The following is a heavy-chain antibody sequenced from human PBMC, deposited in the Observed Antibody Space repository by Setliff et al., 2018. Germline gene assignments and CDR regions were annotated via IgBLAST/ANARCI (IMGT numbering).Heavy chain of an antibody. CDR1: GGSIRSTGYY. V-gene: IGHV3-11*01. D-gene: IGHD1-1*01. J-gene: IGHJ4*02. CDR2: ISRGATTT. Sequence: LSLTCNVSGGSIRSTGYYWGWIRQSPGKGLEWVAYISRGATTTYYTDSVKGRFTISRDDGKNSLYLQMNSLRAEDTAVYYCSTKGVPGTGGQGTRVTVSS. CDR3: STKGVPGT.